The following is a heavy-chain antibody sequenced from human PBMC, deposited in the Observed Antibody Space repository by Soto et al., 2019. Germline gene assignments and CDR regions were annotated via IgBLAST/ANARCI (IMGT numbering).Heavy chain of an antibody. CDR3: AKVVRKDIVSMVYAPHYTYFDY. D-gene: IGHD2-8*01. CDR1: GYTLTELS. CDR2: FDPEDGET. V-gene: IGHV1-24*01. Sequence: GASVKVSCKVSGYTLTELSMHWVRQAPGKGLEWMGGFDPEDGETIYAQKFQGRVTMTEDTSTDTAYMELSSLRSEDTAVYYCAKVVRKDIVSMVYAPHYTYFDYCGQGYLVTVSS. J-gene: IGHJ4*02.